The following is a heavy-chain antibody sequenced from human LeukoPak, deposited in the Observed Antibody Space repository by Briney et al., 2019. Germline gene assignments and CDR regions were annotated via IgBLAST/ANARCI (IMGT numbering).Heavy chain of an antibody. V-gene: IGHV4-34*01. Sequence: SETLSLTCAVYGGSFSGYYWNWIRQPPGKGLEWIGEINHSGSTNYNPSLKSRVTISFDTSKNQFSLKLSSVTAADTAVYYCARGRAFFDWGQGTLVTVSS. CDR3: ARGRAFFD. J-gene: IGHJ4*02. D-gene: IGHD3-3*02. CDR1: GGSFSGYY. CDR2: INHSGST.